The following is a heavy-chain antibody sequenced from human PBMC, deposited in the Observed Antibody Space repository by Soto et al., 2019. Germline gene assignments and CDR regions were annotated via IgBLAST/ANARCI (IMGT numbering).Heavy chain of an antibody. CDR2: ISAYNGNT. CDR3: ARDRGAYGMDV. V-gene: IGHV1-18*01. Sequence: QVQLVQSGAEVKKPGASVKVSCKASGYTFTSYGISWVRQAPGQGLEWMGWISAYNGNTNYAQKLKGRVTMTTDTTTSTADLERRSLRSDDTAVYYCARDRGAYGMDVWGQGTTVSVSS. CDR1: GYTFTSYG. J-gene: IGHJ6*02.